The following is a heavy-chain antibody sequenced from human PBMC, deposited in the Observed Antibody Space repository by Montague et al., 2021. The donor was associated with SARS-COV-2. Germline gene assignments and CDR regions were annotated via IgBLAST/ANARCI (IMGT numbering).Heavy chain of an antibody. J-gene: IGHJ4*02. CDR2: IYYSGST. V-gene: IGHV4-39*07. CDR1: GGSISSSSYY. CDR3: ARVISRQNNIVVVGLYYFDY. Sequence: SETLSLTCTVSGGSISSSSYYWDWIRQPPGKGLEWIGSIYYSGSTYYNPSLKSRVTISVDTSKNQFSLKLSSVTAADTAVYYCARVISRQNNIVVVGLYYFDYWGQGTLVTVSS. D-gene: IGHD2-15*01.